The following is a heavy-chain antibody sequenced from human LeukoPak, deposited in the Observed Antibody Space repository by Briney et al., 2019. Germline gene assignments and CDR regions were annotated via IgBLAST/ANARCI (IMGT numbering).Heavy chain of an antibody. D-gene: IGHD6-19*01. CDR3: AKGRKVYSSGWYDY. CDR1: GFTFSSYG. Sequence: GGSLRLSCAASGFTFSSYGMHWVRQAPGRGLEWVAFIRYDGSNKYYADSVKGRFTISRDNSKNTQYLQMNSLRAEDTAVYYCAKGRKVYSSGWYDYWRQGTLVTVSS. V-gene: IGHV3-30*02. J-gene: IGHJ4*02. CDR2: IRYDGSNK.